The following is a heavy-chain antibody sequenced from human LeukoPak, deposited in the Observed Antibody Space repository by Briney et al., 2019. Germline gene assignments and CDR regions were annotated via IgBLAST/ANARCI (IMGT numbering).Heavy chain of an antibody. D-gene: IGHD3-22*01. CDR3: ARDRLGDYDNSGYYDN. J-gene: IGHJ4*02. V-gene: IGHV3-11*01. CDR1: GFTFRDYY. Sequence: GGSLRLSCAASGFTFRDYYMSWIRQAPGKGLEWVSYICDSGRTIYYADSVKGRFTISSDNAKNSVYLQMNNLRAEDTAVYYCARDRLGDYDNSGYYDNWGQGTLVTVSS. CDR2: ICDSGRTI.